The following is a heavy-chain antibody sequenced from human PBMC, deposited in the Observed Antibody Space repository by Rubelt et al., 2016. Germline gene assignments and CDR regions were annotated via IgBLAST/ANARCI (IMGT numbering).Heavy chain of an antibody. CDR1: GGSISSSNW. V-gene: IGHV4-4*02. CDR3: ARHVEMRQPDKEHNNWFDP. J-gene: IGHJ5*02. Sequence: QVQLQESGPGLVKPSGTLSLTCAVSGGSISSSNWWSWVRQPPGKGLEWIGSIYYSGSTYYNPSLKCRLSFSVDTSKNQFSLKLSSVTAADTAVYYCARHVEMRQPDKEHNNWFDPWGQGTLVTVSS. D-gene: IGHD3-16*01. CDR2: IYYSGST.